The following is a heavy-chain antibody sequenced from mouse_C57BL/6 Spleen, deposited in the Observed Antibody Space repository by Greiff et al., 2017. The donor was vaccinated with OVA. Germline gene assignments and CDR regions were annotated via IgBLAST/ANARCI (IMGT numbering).Heavy chain of an antibody. V-gene: IGHV1-59*01. D-gene: IGHD1-1*01. CDR1: GYTFTSYW. Sequence: VQLQQPGAELVRPGTSVKLSCKASGYTFTSYWMHWVKQRPGQGLEWIGVIDPSDSYTNYNQKLKGKATLTVDTSSSTAYMQLSSLTSEDSAVYYCARRDYYGSSSYYAMDYWGQGTSVTVSS. J-gene: IGHJ4*01. CDR2: IDPSDSYT. CDR3: ARRDYYGSSSYYAMDY.